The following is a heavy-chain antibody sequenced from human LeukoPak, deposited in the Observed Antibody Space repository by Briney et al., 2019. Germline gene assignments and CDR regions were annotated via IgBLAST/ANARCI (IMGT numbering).Heavy chain of an antibody. V-gene: IGHV3-53*01. D-gene: IGHD6-13*01. CDR3: TRGVPASSTYYYDY. CDR1: GFTVSNYH. Sequence: GGSLRLSCAASGFTVSNYHMTWVRQAPGKGLEWISVIYSGDYTYYADSVKGRFTISRDNSKNTLYLQMNGLRVEDTAVYYCTRGVPASSTYYYDYWGQGTLVTVSS. J-gene: IGHJ4*02. CDR2: IYSGDYT.